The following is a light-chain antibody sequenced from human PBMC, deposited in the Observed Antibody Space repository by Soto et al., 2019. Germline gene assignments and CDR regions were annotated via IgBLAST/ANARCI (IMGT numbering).Light chain of an antibody. CDR1: QGISSW. CDR3: QQYNSYSPWT. Sequence: DIQMTHSPSSVSASVGDIVTITCRASQGISSWLAWYQQRPGKDPKLLIYAASSLQSGVPSRFRGSGSGTDFTLTISSLQPDDFATYYYQQYNSYSPWTFGHGTKVDI. J-gene: IGKJ1*01. CDR2: AAS. V-gene: IGKV1D-16*01.